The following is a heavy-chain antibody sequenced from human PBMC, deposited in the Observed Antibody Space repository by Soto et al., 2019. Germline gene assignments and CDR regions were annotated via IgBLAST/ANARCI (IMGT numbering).Heavy chain of an antibody. Sequence: ASVKVSCKASGYTFTGYYMHWVRQAPGQGLEWMGWINPNSGGTNYAQKFQGWVTMTRDTSISTAYMELSRLRSDDTAVYYCARERLGGQTGTTPQSFDYWGQGPLVTVSS. V-gene: IGHV1-2*04. D-gene: IGHD1-7*01. CDR1: GYTFTGYY. J-gene: IGHJ4*02. CDR3: ARERLGGQTGTTPQSFDY. CDR2: INPNSGGT.